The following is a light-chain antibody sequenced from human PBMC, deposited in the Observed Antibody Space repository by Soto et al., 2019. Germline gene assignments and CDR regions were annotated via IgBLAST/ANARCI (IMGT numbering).Light chain of an antibody. CDR3: QQYNNWPQT. CDR2: GAS. J-gene: IGKJ1*01. Sequence: EIVMTQSPVTLSVSPGERATLSCRASQGIKNYLAWFQQKPGQAPRLLVYGASTRATTIPARFSGSGSGTEFTLTISSLQSEDFAVYYCQQYNNWPQTFGQGTNVDI. CDR1: QGIKNY. V-gene: IGKV3-15*01.